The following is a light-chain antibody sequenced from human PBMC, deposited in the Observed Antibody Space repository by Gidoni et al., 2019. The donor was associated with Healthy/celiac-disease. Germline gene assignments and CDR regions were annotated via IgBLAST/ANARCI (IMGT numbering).Light chain of an antibody. V-gene: IGKV1-8*01. CDR3: QQYYSYPNT. Sequence: ILMSQSPSSLSASTGDRVPITSRASQGITSYLAWSQQKPGKAPKLLIYAASTLQSGVPSRFSGSGSGTDFTLTISCLQSEDFATYYCQQYYSYPNTFGPGTKVDIK. CDR2: AAS. J-gene: IGKJ3*01. CDR1: QGITSY.